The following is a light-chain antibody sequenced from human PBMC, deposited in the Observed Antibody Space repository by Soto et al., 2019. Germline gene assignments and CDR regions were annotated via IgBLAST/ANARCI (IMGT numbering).Light chain of an antibody. CDR2: ETS. CDR3: QSYDASLTGYVV. V-gene: IGLV1-40*01. Sequence: QPALTQPPSVSGAPGQRVTISCTGSSSSIGAGYDVHWYQQLPGTAPKLPIYETSSRPSGIPDRFSGSKSGTSASLAITGLQAEDEADYYCQSYDASLTGYVVFGGGTKVTVL. J-gene: IGLJ2*01. CDR1: SSSIGAGYD.